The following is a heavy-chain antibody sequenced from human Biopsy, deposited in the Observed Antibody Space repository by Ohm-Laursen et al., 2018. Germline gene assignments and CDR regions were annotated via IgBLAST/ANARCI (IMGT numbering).Heavy chain of an antibody. D-gene: IGHD6-6*01. J-gene: IGHJ6*02. Sequence: VKISCKASGGNLRSYGISWVRQAPGQGLEWMGEIMPAFGVVNYGQNFEGRVTIDADDSTTTVDLSSLTSEDTAVYYCARGEAARVNDNYRYRLDHWGQGTTVVVSS. CDR2: IMPAFGVV. CDR1: GGNLRSYG. CDR3: ARGEAARVNDNYRYRLDH. V-gene: IGHV1-69*13.